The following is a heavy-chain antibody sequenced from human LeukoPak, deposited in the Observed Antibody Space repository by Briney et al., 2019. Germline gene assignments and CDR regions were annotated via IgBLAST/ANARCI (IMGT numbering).Heavy chain of an antibody. J-gene: IGHJ3*02. CDR1: GYTFTSYD. CDR2: MNPNSGNT. Sequence: ASVKVSCKASGYTFTSYDIHWVRQATGQVLGWMGWMNPNSGNTGYAQKFQGRVTMTRNTSISTAYLELSSLGSEDTAVYYCARVGIDNGDYQAFVIWGQGTMVTVSS. CDR3: ARVGIDNGDYQAFVI. D-gene: IGHD4-17*01. V-gene: IGHV1-8*01.